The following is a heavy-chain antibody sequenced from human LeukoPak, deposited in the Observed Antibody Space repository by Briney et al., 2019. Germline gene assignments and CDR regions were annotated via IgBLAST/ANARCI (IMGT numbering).Heavy chain of an antibody. D-gene: IGHD3-3*01. V-gene: IGHV1-2*02. CDR2: IDPNSGGT. J-gene: IGHJ6*02. CDR3: ARFGGRTIFGVVTLDYYYGMDV. CDR1: GYTFTGYY. Sequence: ASVKVSCKASGYTFTGYYMHWVRQAPGQGLEWMGWIDPNSGGTNYAQKFQGRVTMTRDTSISTAYMEPSRLRSDDTAVYYCARFGGRTIFGVVTLDYYYGMDVWGQGTTVTVSS.